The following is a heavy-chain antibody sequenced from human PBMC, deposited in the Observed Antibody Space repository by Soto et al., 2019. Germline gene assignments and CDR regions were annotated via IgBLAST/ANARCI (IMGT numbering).Heavy chain of an antibody. CDR3: ARGWLYLEDY. V-gene: IGHV1-3*01. D-gene: IGHD1-1*01. Sequence: QVQLVQSGAEVKKPGASVKVSCKASGYPFTSYAMHWVRPAPGQRLEWMGWINAGNGNTKYSQKFEGSVTITRDTSASTAYMELSSLRSEDTAVYYCARGWLYLEDYWGQGTLVIVSS. CDR1: GYPFTSYA. CDR2: INAGNGNT. J-gene: IGHJ4*02.